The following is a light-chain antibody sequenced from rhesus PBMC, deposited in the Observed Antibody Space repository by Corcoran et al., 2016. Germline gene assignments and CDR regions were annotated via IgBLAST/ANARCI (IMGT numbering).Light chain of an antibody. CDR1: QSVSSS. CDR2: GAS. CDR3: LQHSNWPRT. V-gene: IGKV3-24*01. J-gene: IGKJ1*01. Sequence: EIVMTQSPATLSLSPGERATLSCRASQSVSSSLAWYQQKPGQAPRLLIYGASSRATGIPDRFSGSGSVTDLTLTSSSLEPEDVAVYYCLQHSNWPRTFGQGTKVEIK.